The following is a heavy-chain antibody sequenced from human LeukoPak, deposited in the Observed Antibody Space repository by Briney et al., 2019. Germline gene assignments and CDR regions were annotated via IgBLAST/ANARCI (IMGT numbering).Heavy chain of an antibody. Sequence: PSETLSLTCTVSGGSISSGGYYWSWIRQPPGKGLEWIGYIYHSGSTYYNPSLKSRVTISVDRSKNQFSLKLSSVTAADTAVYYCARDVGYYGSGSHKFDPWGQGTLATVSS. CDR2: IYHSGST. V-gene: IGHV4-30-2*01. CDR3: ARDVGYYGSGSHKFDP. D-gene: IGHD3-10*01. CDR1: GGSISSGGYY. J-gene: IGHJ5*02.